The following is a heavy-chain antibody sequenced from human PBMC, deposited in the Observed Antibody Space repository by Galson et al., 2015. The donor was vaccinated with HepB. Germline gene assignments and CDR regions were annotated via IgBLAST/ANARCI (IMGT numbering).Heavy chain of an antibody. CDR2: ISGSGGST. V-gene: IGHV3-23*01. D-gene: IGHD6-13*01. Sequence: SLRLSCAASGFTFSTYAIHWVRQAPGKGLEWVSAISGSGGSTYYADSVKGRFTISRDNSKNTLYLQMNSLRAEDTAVYYCAKAPGYSSSWYTPNYYYGMDVWGQGTTVTVSS. CDR3: AKAPGYSSSWYTPNYYYGMDV. J-gene: IGHJ6*02. CDR1: GFTFSTYA.